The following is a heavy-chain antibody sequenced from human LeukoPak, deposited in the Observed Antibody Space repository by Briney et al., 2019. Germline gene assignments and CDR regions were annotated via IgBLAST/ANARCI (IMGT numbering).Heavy chain of an antibody. J-gene: IGHJ6*03. D-gene: IGHD3-22*01. CDR2: IYYSGRT. CDR3: ARVQYYYDSSGYYSGYYYYYMDV. Sequence: PSETLSLTCTVSGGSISSSSYYWGWIRQPPGKGLEWIGSIYYSGRTYYNPSLKSRVTISVDTSKNQFSLKLSSVTAADTAVYYCARVQYYYDSSGYYSGYYYYYMDVWGKGTTVTVSS. CDR1: GGSISSSSYY. V-gene: IGHV4-39*01.